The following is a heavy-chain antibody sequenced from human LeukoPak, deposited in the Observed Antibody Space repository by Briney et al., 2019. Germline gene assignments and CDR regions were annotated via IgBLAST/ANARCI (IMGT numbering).Heavy chain of an antibody. CDR1: GFTFSSYW. J-gene: IGHJ4*02. D-gene: IGHD2-2*01. Sequence: GGSLRLSCAASGFTFSSYWMHWVRQAPGKGLVWVSRINTDGSSTTYADSVKGRFTISRDNAKNTLYLEMNSLRAEDTAVYYCARDRYCTTTRCSDYWGQGTLVTVSS. V-gene: IGHV3-74*03. CDR3: ARDRYCTTTRCSDY. CDR2: INTDGSST.